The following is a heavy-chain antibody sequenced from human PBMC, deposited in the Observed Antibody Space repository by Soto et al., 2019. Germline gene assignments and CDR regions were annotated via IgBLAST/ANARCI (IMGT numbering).Heavy chain of an antibody. CDR2: ISWNSGSI. V-gene: IGHV3-9*01. CDR1: GFTFDDYA. CDR3: AKDISTGSGRFDYYYMDV. Sequence: GGSLRLSCAASGFTFDDYAMHWVRQAPWKGLEWVSGISWNSGSIGYADSVKGRFTISRDNAKNSLYLQMNSLRAEDTALYYCAKDISTGSGRFDYYYMDVWGKGTTVTVSS. J-gene: IGHJ6*03. D-gene: IGHD3-10*01.